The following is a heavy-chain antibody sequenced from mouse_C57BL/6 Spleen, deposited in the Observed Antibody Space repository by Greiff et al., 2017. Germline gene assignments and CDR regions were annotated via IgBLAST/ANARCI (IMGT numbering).Heavy chain of an antibody. V-gene: IGHV5-17*01. CDR2: ISSGSNTI. CDR3: ATMITYYAMDY. Sequence: DVKLVESGGGLVKPGGSLKLSCAASGFTFSAYGMHWVRQAPEKGLEWVAYISSGSNTIDYADTVKGRFTISRDNATYTLFLQMTSLRSEDTSLFNCATMITYYAMDYWGQGTSLTVSS. J-gene: IGHJ4*01. CDR1: GFTFSAYG. D-gene: IGHD2-4*01.